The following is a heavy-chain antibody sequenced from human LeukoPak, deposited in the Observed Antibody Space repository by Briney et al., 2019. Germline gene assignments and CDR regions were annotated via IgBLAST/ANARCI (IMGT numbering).Heavy chain of an antibody. D-gene: IGHD5-12*01. J-gene: IGHJ4*02. CDR2: INWNGGST. Sequence: PGGSLRLSCAASGFTFDDYGMSWVRQAPGKGLEWVSGINWNGGSTGYADSVNGRFTISRDNSKNTVSLQMSSLRTEDTAVYYCARDSGPLYRKSVSYVGMECDYWGQGTLVTVSS. CDR3: ARDSGPLYRKSVSYVGMECDY. V-gene: IGHV3-20*04. CDR1: GFTFDDYG.